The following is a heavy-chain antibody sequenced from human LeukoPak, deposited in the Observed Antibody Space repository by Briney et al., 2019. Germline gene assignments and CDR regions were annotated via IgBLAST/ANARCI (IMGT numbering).Heavy chain of an antibody. D-gene: IGHD6-19*01. CDR3: ARSGTGYSSGCKTTCGSYYFDY. CDR1: GVTLSSYA. Sequence: GGSLRLSCAASGVTLSSYAMSWARQAPGKGLEWVSGISSSGSGGNTYYADSVKGRFTISRDSSKNTLFLHMNTLRAEDTAIYYCARSGTGYSSGCKTTCGSYYFDYWGQGTLVTVSS. CDR2: ISSSGSGGNT. J-gene: IGHJ4*02. V-gene: IGHV3-23*01.